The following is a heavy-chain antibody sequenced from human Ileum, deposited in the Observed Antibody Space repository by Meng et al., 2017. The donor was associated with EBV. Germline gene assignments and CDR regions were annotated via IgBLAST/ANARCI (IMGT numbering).Heavy chain of an antibody. CDR1: GGFISRSDW. V-gene: IGHV4-4*02. Sequence: QLQESGPGLVKPSETLSLTCAVSGGFISRSDWWSWVRQPPGKGLEWIGETSHSGSTNYSPSLKSRVTISLDKSKNQLSLKLNSVTAADTAVYYCASSDYYRSDYWGQGTLVTVSS. CDR2: TSHSGST. D-gene: IGHD3-22*01. J-gene: IGHJ4*02. CDR3: ASSDYYRSDY.